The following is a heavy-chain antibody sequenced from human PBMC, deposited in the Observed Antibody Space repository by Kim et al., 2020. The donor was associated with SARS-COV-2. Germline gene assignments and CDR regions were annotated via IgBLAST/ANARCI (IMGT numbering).Heavy chain of an antibody. CDR2: IYSGGSST. D-gene: IGHD3-22*01. J-gene: IGHJ6*02. CDR1: GFTFSSYA. Sequence: GGSLRLSCAASGFTFSSYAMSWVRQAPGKGLEWVSVIYSGGSSTYYADSVKGRFTISRDNSKNTLYLQMNSLRAEDTAVYYCAKDFMRYDSRKAGDYYYYGMDVWGQGTTVTVSS. V-gene: IGHV3-23*03. CDR3: AKDFMRYDSRKAGDYYYYGMDV.